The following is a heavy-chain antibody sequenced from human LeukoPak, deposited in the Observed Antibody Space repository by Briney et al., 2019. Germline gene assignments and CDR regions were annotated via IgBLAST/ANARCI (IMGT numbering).Heavy chain of an antibody. CDR3: ARHRDLSNSSGWFGVFDY. CDR1: GGTFSSYA. Sequence: GSSVKVSCKASGGTFSSYAISWVRQAPGQGLEWMGGIIPIFGTANYAQKFQGRVTITTDESTSTAYMELSSLRSEDTAVYYCARHRDLSNSSGWFGVFDYWGQGTLVTVSS. CDR2: IIPIFGTA. V-gene: IGHV1-69*05. J-gene: IGHJ4*02. D-gene: IGHD6-19*01.